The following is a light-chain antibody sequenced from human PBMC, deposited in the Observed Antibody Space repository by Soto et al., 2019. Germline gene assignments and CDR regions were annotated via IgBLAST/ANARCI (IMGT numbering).Light chain of an antibody. Sequence: IQLTQSPSSLSASVGDRVTITCRPSQSISISLNWYQQKPGKAPKLLIYAASSLQSGVPSRFSGSGSGTDFTLTISILQPEDFATYYCQQSYSIPLTFGQGTKVDIK. V-gene: IGKV1-39*01. J-gene: IGKJ1*01. CDR1: QSISIS. CDR2: AAS. CDR3: QQSYSIPLT.